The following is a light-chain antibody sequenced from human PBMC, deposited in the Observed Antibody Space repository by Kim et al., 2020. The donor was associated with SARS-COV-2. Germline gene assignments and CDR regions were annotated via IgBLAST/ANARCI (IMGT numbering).Light chain of an antibody. Sequence: SVKLTCTLSSGHSNYAIAWHQQQPEKGPRYLMRLNSDGSHSKGDGIPDRFSSSRSGAERYLTISSLQSEDEADYYCQTWGTGIVVFGGGTQLTVL. CDR2: LNSDGSH. J-gene: IGLJ2*01. CDR1: SGHSNYA. CDR3: QTWGTGIVV. V-gene: IGLV4-69*02.